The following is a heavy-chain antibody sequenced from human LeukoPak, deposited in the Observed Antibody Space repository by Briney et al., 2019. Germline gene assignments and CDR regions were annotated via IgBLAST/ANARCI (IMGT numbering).Heavy chain of an antibody. Sequence: ASVKVSCKASGGTFSIYAISWVRQAPGQGLEWMGGIIPIFGTANYAQKFQGRVTITADESTSTAYMELSSLRSEDTAVYYCAREGDYSGYDLGAYTSEFDYWGQGTLVTVSS. CDR3: AREGDYSGYDLGAYTSEFDY. J-gene: IGHJ4*02. CDR1: GGTFSIYA. V-gene: IGHV1-69*13. D-gene: IGHD5-12*01. CDR2: IIPIFGTA.